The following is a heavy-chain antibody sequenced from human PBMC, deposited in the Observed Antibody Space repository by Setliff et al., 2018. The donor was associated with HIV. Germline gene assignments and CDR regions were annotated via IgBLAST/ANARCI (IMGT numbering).Heavy chain of an antibody. CDR3: ARSPQVTIFGIKIKPPGGPDL. D-gene: IGHD3-3*01. Sequence: GESLTISCRASAFTFSDYWMTWVRQAPGRGLEWVANIKDDGSEKNYLDSIKGRFTIFRDNARNSLYLQMTSLRAEDSGVYYCARSPQVTIFGIKIKPPGGPDLWGQGTTVTVSS. V-gene: IGHV3-7*01. CDR2: IKDDGSEK. J-gene: IGHJ6*02. CDR1: AFTFSDYW.